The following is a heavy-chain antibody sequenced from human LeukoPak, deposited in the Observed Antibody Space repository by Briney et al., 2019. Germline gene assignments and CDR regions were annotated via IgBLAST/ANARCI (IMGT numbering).Heavy chain of an antibody. D-gene: IGHD3-22*01. Sequence: GGSLRLSCAVSGFTFSAYSMNWVRQAPGKGLEWISSISDDSSHIYYADSVKGRFAISRDNSNNSVYLQMNSLRAEDTAVYYCARNNYYDSSGYDYWGQGTLVTVSS. CDR3: ARNNYYDSSGYDY. V-gene: IGHV3-21*01. J-gene: IGHJ4*02. CDR2: ISDDSSHI. CDR1: GFTFSAYS.